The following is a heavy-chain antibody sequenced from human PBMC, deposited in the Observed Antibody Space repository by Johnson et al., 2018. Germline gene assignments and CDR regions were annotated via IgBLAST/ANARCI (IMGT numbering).Heavy chain of an antibody. D-gene: IGHD2-15*01. CDR2: IWYDGSNK. CDR3: AGDGFGGSSIYYFYSMDV. Sequence: QVQLQESGGGVVQPGRSLRLSCAASGFTFSSYGMHWVRQAPGKGLEWVAVIWYDGSNKYYVDSVKGRFTISRDNAKNSLYLQMNSLRAEDTAVYYCAGDGFGGSSIYYFYSMDVWGKGTTVTVSS. V-gene: IGHV3-33*01. J-gene: IGHJ6*03. CDR1: GFTFSSYG.